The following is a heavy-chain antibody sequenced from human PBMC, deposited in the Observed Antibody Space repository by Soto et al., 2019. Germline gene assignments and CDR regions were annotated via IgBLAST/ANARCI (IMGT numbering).Heavy chain of an antibody. Sequence: PGGSLRLSCAAFGFTFSSYGMHWVRQAPGKGLEWVSAISGSGGSTYYADSVKGRFTISRDNSKNTLYLQMNSLRAEDTAVYYCAKSVGQRSSFDYWGQGTLVTVSS. D-gene: IGHD1-26*01. CDR2: ISGSGGST. J-gene: IGHJ4*02. V-gene: IGHV3-23*01. CDR3: AKSVGQRSSFDY. CDR1: GFTFSSYG.